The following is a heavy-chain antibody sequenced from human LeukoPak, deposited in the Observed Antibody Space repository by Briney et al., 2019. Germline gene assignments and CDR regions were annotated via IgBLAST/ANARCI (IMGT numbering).Heavy chain of an antibody. CDR3: ARGLNIIIYGSGDTDY. Sequence: SVKVSCKASGYTFTNYDINWVRQATGQGLEWMGWMNPNSGNTGYAQKFQGRVTMTRNTSISTAYMELSSLRSEDTAVYYCARGLNIIIYGSGDTDYWGQGTLVTVSS. CDR2: MNPNSGNT. J-gene: IGHJ4*02. D-gene: IGHD3-10*01. CDR1: GYTFTNYD. V-gene: IGHV1-8*01.